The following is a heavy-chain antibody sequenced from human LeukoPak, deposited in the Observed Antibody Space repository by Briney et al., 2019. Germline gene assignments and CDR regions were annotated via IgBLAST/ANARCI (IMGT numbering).Heavy chain of an antibody. V-gene: IGHV3-23*01. CDR1: GFTFSRYT. Sequence: GESLKISCAASGFTFSRYTMSWVRQAPGKGLEWVSGIISSGSSTYYADSVKGRFTISRDNSKNTLYLQMNSLRAEDTALYYCIPIVTRDLGYWGQGTLVIVSS. J-gene: IGHJ4*02. D-gene: IGHD3-9*01. CDR3: IPIVTRDLGY. CDR2: IISSGSST.